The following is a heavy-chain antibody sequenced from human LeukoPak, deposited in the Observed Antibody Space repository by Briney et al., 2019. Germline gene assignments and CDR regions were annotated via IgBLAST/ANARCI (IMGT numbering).Heavy chain of an antibody. J-gene: IGHJ6*02. D-gene: IGHD2-2*01. CDR2: IYYSGST. V-gene: IGHV4-59*12. Sequence: SETLSLTCTVSGGSISSYYWSWIRQPPGKGLEWIGYIYYSGSTNYNPSLKSRVTISVDTSKNQFSLKLSSVTAADTAVYYCARLGYCSSTSCYYYGMDVWGQGTTVTVSS. CDR3: ARLGYCSSTSCYYYGMDV. CDR1: GGSISSYY.